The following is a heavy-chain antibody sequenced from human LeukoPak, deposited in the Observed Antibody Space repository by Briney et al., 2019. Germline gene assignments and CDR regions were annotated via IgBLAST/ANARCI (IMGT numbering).Heavy chain of an antibody. D-gene: IGHD3-22*01. CDR3: ARVPPDYYDSSGYADY. CDR2: IYYSGST. CDR1: GGSINSYY. Sequence: MPSETLSLTCTVSGGSINSYYWSSIRQPPGKGLEWIGYIYYSGSTNYNPSLKSRVTISVDTSKNQFSLRLSSVTAADTAVYYCARVPPDYYDSSGYADYWGQGTLVTVSS. V-gene: IGHV4-59*01. J-gene: IGHJ4*02.